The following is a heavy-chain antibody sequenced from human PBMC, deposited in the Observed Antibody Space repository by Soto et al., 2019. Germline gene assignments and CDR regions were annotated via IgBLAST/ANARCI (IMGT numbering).Heavy chain of an antibody. V-gene: IGHV3-9*01. J-gene: IGHJ4*02. CDR2: ITWNSGQI. CDR3: ASGLTTSPHF. D-gene: IGHD3-22*01. CDR1: GFTFHEST. Sequence: LRLSCAASGFTFHESTMHWVRQAPGKGLEWVSHITWNSGQIVYADSVKGRFTISRDNGKKSLYLQMQSLRPEDTALYYCASGLTTSPHFWGQGTLVTVSS.